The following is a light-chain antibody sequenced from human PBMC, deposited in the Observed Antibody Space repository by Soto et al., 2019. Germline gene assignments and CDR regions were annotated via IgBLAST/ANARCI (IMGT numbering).Light chain of an antibody. Sequence: QSVLTQPPSASVTPGQRVTISCSGSSSNIGSNTVNWYQQVPGTAPKLLIYSNNRRPSGVPDRFSGSKSGTSASLAISGLQSEDEADYYCAAWDDSLSGTYVFGTGTKVTVL. V-gene: IGLV1-44*01. CDR3: AAWDDSLSGTYV. J-gene: IGLJ1*01. CDR1: SSNIGSNT. CDR2: SNN.